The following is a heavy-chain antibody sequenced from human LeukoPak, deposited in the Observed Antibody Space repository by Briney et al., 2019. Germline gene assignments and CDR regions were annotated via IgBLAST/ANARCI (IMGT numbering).Heavy chain of an antibody. D-gene: IGHD6-19*01. J-gene: IGHJ5*02. CDR1: GYTFTNYD. CDR3: ARGGWSFNWFDP. Sequence: ASVKVSCKASGYTFTNYDINWVRQATGQGLEWMGWMNPNSGNTGYAQKFQGRVTMTRNTSISTAYMELSSLRSEDTAVYYCARGGWSFNWFDPWGQGTLVTVSS. CDR2: MNPNSGNT. V-gene: IGHV1-8*01.